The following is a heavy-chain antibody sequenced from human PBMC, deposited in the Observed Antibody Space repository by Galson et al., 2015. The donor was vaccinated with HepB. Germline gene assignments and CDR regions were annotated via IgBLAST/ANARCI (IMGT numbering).Heavy chain of an antibody. Sequence: SLRLSCAASGFTFSSYAMHWVRQAPGKGLEWVAVISYDGSNKYYADSVKGRFTISRDNSKNTLYLQMNSLRAEDTAVYYCARDYYERSGSPWCYFDYWGQGTLVTVSS. CDR2: ISYDGSNK. CDR3: ARDYYERSGSPWCYFDY. J-gene: IGHJ4*02. CDR1: GFTFSSYA. D-gene: IGHD3-22*01. V-gene: IGHV3-30*04.